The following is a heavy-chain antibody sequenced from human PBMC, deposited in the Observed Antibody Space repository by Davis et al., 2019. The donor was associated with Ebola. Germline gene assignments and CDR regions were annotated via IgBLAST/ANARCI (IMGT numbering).Heavy chain of an antibody. CDR1: GYTFTSYY. Sequence: AASVKVSCKAFGYTFTSYYIHWVRQAPGQGLEWMGIVNPSGGSTTYAQKFQSRVTMTRDTSTSTVYMELSSLRSEDTAVYYCASGTYYGSGSYIDYWGQGTLVTVSS. V-gene: IGHV1-46*01. D-gene: IGHD3-10*01. CDR3: ASGTYYGSGSYIDY. J-gene: IGHJ4*02. CDR2: VNPSGGST.